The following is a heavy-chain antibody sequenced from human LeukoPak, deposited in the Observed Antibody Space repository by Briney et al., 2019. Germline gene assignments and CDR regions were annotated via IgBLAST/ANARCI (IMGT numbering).Heavy chain of an antibody. CDR2: IYHSGST. V-gene: IGHV4-38-2*02. CDR1: GYSISSGYY. J-gene: IGHJ4*02. Sequence: SETLSLTCTVSGYSISSGYYWGWIRQPPGKGLEWIGSIYHSGSTYYNPSLKSRVTISVDTSKNQFSLKLSSVTAADTAVYYCARVGYSSGWPTDYCFDYWGQGTLVTVSS. D-gene: IGHD6-19*01. CDR3: ARVGYSSGWPTDYCFDY.